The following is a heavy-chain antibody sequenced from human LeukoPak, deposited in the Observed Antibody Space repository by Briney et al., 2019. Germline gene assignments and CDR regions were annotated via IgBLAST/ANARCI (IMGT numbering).Heavy chain of an antibody. CDR2: SRNKSQEYTT. CDR3: ARESGSYSTVPFDY. D-gene: IGHD1-26*01. V-gene: IGHV3-72*01. J-gene: IGHJ4*02. Sequence: PGGSLRLSCLASGFTSSGHYIDWVRQAPGKGLQWLGRSRNKSQEYTTEYAASVKGRFSFSRDESNNSLYLQMNSLRAEDTAVYYCARESGSYSTVPFDYWGQGTLVTVSS. CDR1: GFTSSGHY.